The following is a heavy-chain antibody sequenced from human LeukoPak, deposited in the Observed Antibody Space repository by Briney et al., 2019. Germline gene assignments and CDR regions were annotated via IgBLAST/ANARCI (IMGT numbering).Heavy chain of an antibody. CDR1: GGSISSGSYY. J-gene: IGHJ6*03. CDR3: ARGVHNFGPNYQYYMDV. Sequence: TSQTLSLTCTVSGGSISSGSYYWSWIRQPAGKGLEWIGRIYTSGSTNYNPSLKSRVTISVDTSKNQFSLKVTSVTAADTAIYSCARGVHNFGPNYQYYMDVWGKGTTVTVSS. CDR2: IYTSGST. D-gene: IGHD1-1*01. V-gene: IGHV4-61*02.